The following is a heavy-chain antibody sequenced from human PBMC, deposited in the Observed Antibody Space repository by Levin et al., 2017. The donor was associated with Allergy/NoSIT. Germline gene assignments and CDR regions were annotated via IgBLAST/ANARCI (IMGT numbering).Heavy chain of an antibody. J-gene: IGHJ3*02. CDR3: ARDAIVGRPLVAFDI. Sequence: HPGESLKISCAASGFTFSSYSMNWVRQAPGKGLECVAQIKADGSEKNYVDSVKGRFTISRDNAKNSLHLQMDSLRAEDTAVYYCARDAIVGRPLVAFDIWGQGTTVTVSS. CDR2: IKADGSEK. CDR1: GFTFSSYS. D-gene: IGHD6-6*01. V-gene: IGHV3-7*01.